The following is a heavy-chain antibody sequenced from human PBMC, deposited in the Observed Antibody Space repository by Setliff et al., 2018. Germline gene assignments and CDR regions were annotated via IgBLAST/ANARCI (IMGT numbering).Heavy chain of an antibody. CDR2: IYYSGNI. V-gene: IGHV4-39*01. Sequence: SQTLSLTCSVSGASINSINSYWGWIRQPPGKGLEWIGTIYYSGNIRYNPSLKSRVTMAVDTPKNQFSLNLNSVTAADTAVYYCARRKGVATDAFDIWGQGTMVTVSS. CDR1: GASINSINSY. D-gene: IGHD2-15*01. J-gene: IGHJ3*02. CDR3: ARRKGVATDAFDI.